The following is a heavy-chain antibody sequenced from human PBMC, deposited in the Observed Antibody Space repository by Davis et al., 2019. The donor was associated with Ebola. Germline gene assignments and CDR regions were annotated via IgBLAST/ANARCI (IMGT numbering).Heavy chain of an antibody. J-gene: IGHJ6*02. CDR1: GYTFTSYG. Sequence: ASVKVSCKASGYTFTSYGISWVRQAPGQGLEWMGWMNPNSGNTGYAQKFQGRVTITRNTSISTAYMELSSLRSEDTAVYYCARDNSIAARPGSGPDYYGMDVWGQGTTVTVSS. V-gene: IGHV1-8*03. D-gene: IGHD6-6*01. CDR2: MNPNSGNT. CDR3: ARDNSIAARPGSGPDYYGMDV.